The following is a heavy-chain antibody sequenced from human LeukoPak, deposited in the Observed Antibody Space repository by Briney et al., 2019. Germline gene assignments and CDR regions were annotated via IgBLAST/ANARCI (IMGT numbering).Heavy chain of an antibody. J-gene: IGHJ5*02. CDR3: ARDRVGYYDSSGTRVGNWFDP. CDR2: IYTSGST. Sequence: SETLSLTCTVSGGSISSYYWSWIRRPAGKGLEWIGRIYTSGSTNYNPSLKSRVTMSVDTSKNQFSLKLSSVTAADTAVYYCARDRVGYYDSSGTRVGNWFDPWGQGTLVTVSS. CDR1: GGSISSYY. D-gene: IGHD3-22*01. V-gene: IGHV4-4*07.